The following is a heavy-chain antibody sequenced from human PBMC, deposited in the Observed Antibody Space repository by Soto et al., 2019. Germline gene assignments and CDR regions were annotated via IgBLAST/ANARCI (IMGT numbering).Heavy chain of an antibody. CDR1: GYTFTNYA. D-gene: IGHD6-13*01. J-gene: IGHJ4*02. Sequence: QVQLVQSGAEVKKPGASVKVSCKASGYTFTNYAFSWVRQDPGQGLEWMGWISAYKGNTNYPQKLQGRVTMTTDTSTSTAYMELRSLRADDTAVYYCARDLAAAGPFDCWGQGTLVTVSS. CDR3: ARDLAAAGPFDC. CDR2: ISAYKGNT. V-gene: IGHV1-18*01.